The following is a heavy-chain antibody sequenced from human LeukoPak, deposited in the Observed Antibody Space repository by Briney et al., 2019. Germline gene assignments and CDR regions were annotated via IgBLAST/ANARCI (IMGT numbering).Heavy chain of an antibody. J-gene: IGHJ4*02. CDR2: MNPNSGNT. CDR3: AREGSDY. Sequence: GASVTVSYKASVYTFTNYDINWVGQAAGQGREGMGYMNPNSGNTGYAQKFQGRVTITTNSSTSTAYMELSSLRADDTAVYYCAREGSDYWGQGTLVTVSS. V-gene: IGHV1-8*03. CDR1: VYTFTNYD.